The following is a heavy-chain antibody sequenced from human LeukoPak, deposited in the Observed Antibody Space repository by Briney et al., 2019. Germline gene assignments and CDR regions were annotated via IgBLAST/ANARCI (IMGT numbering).Heavy chain of an antibody. CDR3: ARELED. D-gene: IGHD5-24*01. CDR2: IYGGGST. V-gene: IGHV3-53*01. Sequence: GGSLSLSCAASGFPVINNYMSWVRQAPGKGLEWVSVIYGGGSTYYVDSVKGRFTISRDNSKNTLYLQMNSLRAEDTAVYYCARELEDWGQGTLVTVSS. J-gene: IGHJ4*02. CDR1: GFPVINNY.